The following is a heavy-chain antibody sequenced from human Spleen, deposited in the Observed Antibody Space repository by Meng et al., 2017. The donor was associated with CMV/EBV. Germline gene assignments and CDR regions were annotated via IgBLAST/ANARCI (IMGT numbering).Heavy chain of an antibody. D-gene: IGHD3-22*01. CDR1: GYRFTDYY. V-gene: IGHV1-2*02. J-gene: IGHJ4*02. CDR2: IYPNNGGT. CDR3: ARDLLYIDNSGDDY. Sequence: SGYRFTDYYLHWVRQAPGQRLEWMGWIYPNNGGTDYADNFQGRVTLTRDTSVSTAYMELRSLTSDDTAMYYCARDLLYIDNSGDDYWGQGTLVTVSS.